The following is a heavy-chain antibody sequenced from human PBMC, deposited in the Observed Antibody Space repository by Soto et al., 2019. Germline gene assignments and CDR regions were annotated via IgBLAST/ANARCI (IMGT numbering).Heavy chain of an antibody. Sequence: SETLSLTCTVSGGSISSSSYYWGWIRQPPGKGLEWIGSIYYSGSTYYNPSLKSRVTISVDTSKNQFSLKLSSVTAADTAVYYCARDWGVRMIVVEYDAFDIWGQGTMVTVSS. CDR1: GGSISSSSYY. CDR3: ARDWGVRMIVVEYDAFDI. V-gene: IGHV4-39*07. CDR2: IYYSGST. J-gene: IGHJ3*02. D-gene: IGHD3-22*01.